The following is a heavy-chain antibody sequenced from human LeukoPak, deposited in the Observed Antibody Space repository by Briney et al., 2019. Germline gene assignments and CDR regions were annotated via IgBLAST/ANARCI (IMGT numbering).Heavy chain of an antibody. CDR2: IYSDGGT. CDR1: GFTVSSNY. Sequence: GGSLRLSCAASGFTVSSNYMSWVRQAPGKGLEWVSLIYSDGGTYYADSVKGRFTVSRDNSKNTLYLQMYSLRAEDTAMFYCARGRARFDYWGQGTLVTVSS. J-gene: IGHJ4*02. CDR3: ARGRARFDY. V-gene: IGHV3-53*01.